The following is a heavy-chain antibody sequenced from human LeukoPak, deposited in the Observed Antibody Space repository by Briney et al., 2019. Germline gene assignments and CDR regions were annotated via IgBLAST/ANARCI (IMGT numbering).Heavy chain of an antibody. D-gene: IGHD1-26*01. V-gene: IGHV1-8*03. CDR3: ARGWSGSYSRVGYYYYMDV. J-gene: IGHJ6*03. Sequence: GASVKVSCKASGYTFTRYDINWVRQATGQGLEWMGWMNPYSGTTGYAQKFQGRVTITRNTSISTAYMELSSLRSEDTAVYYCARGWSGSYSRVGYYYYMDVWGKGTTVTVSS. CDR2: MNPYSGTT. CDR1: GYTFTRYD.